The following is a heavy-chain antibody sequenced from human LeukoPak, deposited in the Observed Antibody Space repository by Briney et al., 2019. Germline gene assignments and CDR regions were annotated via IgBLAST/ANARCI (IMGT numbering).Heavy chain of an antibody. V-gene: IGHV3-30*18. CDR3: AKRSSYYLDY. CDR1: GFTFSNFD. Sequence: PGGSLRLSCAASGFTFSNFDMHWVRQAPGKGLEWVALISYDGNNKYYADSMKGRFTISRDKSKNTLYLQMNSLRADDTAVYYCAKRSSYYLDYWGQGTLVTVSS. J-gene: IGHJ4*02. CDR2: ISYDGNNK.